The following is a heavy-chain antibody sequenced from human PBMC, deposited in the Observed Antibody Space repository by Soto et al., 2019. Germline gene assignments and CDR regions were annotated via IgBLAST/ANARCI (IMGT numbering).Heavy chain of an antibody. D-gene: IGHD2-15*01. Sequence: ASVKVSCKASGYTFTSYGISWVRQAPGQGLEWMGWISAYNGNTNYAQKLQGRVTMTTDTSTSTAYMELRSLRSDDTAVYYCAREGDIVVSPGDNYYYYYGMDAWGQGTTVTVSS. CDR1: GYTFTSYG. V-gene: IGHV1-18*01. CDR2: ISAYNGNT. CDR3: AREGDIVVSPGDNYYYYYGMDA. J-gene: IGHJ6*02.